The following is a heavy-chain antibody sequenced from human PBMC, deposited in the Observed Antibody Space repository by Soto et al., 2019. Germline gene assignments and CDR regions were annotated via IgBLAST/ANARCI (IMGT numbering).Heavy chain of an antibody. CDR2: IYYSGDT. J-gene: IGHJ4*02. CDR1: GGSIRSSNYY. CDR3: ASLQVPGNFDY. Sequence: PSETLSLTCTVSGGSIRSSNYYWAWVRQPPGKGLEWIANIYYSGDTYFHPSLRSRLTVSVDTSKNQFSLKLSSLTAADTAMYYCASLQVPGNFDYWGQGTLVT. V-gene: IGHV4-39*01. D-gene: IGHD6-13*01.